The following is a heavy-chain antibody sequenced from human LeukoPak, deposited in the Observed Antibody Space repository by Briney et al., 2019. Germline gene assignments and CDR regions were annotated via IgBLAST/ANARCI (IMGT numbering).Heavy chain of an antibody. J-gene: IGHJ6*01. V-gene: IGHV3-23*01. CDR3: AKPFPLGTTGDGAIDG. CDR1: GFTFTSYA. D-gene: IGHD2-2*01. CDR2: FNVRGGSS. Sequence: GGSLCLSCAASGFTFTSYAMSWVRQAPGQGLEWVSAFNVRGGSSHYAVSVKGRFTISRDKSKNTRYLQMLSLRAGNTAVYYCAKPFPLGTTGDGAIDGWGQGSTVTVSS.